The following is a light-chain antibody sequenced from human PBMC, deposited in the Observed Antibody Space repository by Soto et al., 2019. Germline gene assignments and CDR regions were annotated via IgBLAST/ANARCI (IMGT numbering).Light chain of an antibody. V-gene: IGKV1-39*01. CDR1: DTIRTY. CDR2: AAS. Sequence: DIQMTQSPSSLSASVGDRVIITCRASDTIRTYLNWYQQQPGKAPKLLMYAASALQSGVPSRFSGSGSGTACTLTIGSLQHQDYATYYCLQSYSPPYSVGRGTKREIK. J-gene: IGKJ2*03. CDR3: LQSYSPPYS.